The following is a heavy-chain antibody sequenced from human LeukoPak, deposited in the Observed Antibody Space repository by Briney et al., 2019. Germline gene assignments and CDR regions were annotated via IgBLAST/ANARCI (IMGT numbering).Heavy chain of an antibody. CDR2: TYYSGST. Sequence: PSQTLSLTCTVSGGSISSGDYYWSWIRQPPGKGLEWIGYTYYSGSTYYNPSLKSRITISVDTSKNQFSLKLSSVTAADTAVYYCARGGYCSSTSCYYYYYYMDVWGKGTTVTVSS. D-gene: IGHD2-2*01. J-gene: IGHJ6*03. V-gene: IGHV4-30-4*08. CDR1: GGSISSGDYY. CDR3: ARGGYCSSTSCYYYYYYMDV.